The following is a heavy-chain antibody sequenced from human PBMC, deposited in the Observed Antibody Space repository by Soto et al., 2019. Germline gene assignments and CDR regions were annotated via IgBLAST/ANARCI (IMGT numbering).Heavy chain of an antibody. CDR2: ISDSGTNP. CDR1: GFTFSTYA. V-gene: IGHV3-23*01. CDR3: ARYALGLSPWWYNWFDR. D-gene: IGHD2-8*02. J-gene: IGHJ5*02. Sequence: VQLLESGGGLVQPGGSLRLSGAASGFTFSTYAMNWVRQIPGEGLEWVSGISDSGTNPYYADSVKGRFTISRDNSKNTLYLQMDSLRAEDTGIYYCARYALGLSPWWYNWFDRWGQGTLVSVSS.